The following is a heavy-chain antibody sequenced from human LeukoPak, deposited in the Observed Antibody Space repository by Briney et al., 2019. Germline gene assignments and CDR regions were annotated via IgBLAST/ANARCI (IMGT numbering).Heavy chain of an antibody. CDR3: ARSAGGAAAGDFDY. Sequence: LGGSLRLSCAASGFTFSDYYMSWIRQAPGKGLEWVSYLSRSGSTIKYADSVKGRFTISRDNAKNSLYLQMNSLRAEDTAFYYCARSAGGAAAGDFDYWGQGTLVTVSS. CDR1: GFTFSDYY. CDR2: LSRSGSTI. J-gene: IGHJ4*02. D-gene: IGHD6-13*01. V-gene: IGHV3-11*01.